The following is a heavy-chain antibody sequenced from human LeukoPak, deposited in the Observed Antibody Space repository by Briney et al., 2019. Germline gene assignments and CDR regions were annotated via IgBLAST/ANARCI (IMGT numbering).Heavy chain of an antibody. Sequence: GGSLRLSCAASGFTFSSYAMSWVRQAPGKGLEWVSSISGRGGSTYYADSVKGRFTISRDDSKNTLYLEMNSLRAEDTAVYYCAKVDRKTQQLASFFFPYWGQGTLVTVSS. V-gene: IGHV3-23*01. CDR2: ISGRGGST. J-gene: IGHJ4*02. CDR3: AKVDRKTQQLASFFFPY. CDR1: GFTFSSYA. D-gene: IGHD6-13*01.